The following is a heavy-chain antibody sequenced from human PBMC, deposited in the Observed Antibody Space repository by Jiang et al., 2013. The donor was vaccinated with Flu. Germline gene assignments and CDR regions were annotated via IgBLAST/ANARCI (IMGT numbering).Heavy chain of an antibody. D-gene: IGHD3-3*01. CDR3: ARDYYDYGHDVFDV. J-gene: IGHJ3*01. Sequence: GPGLVKPSETLSLTCTVSGYSIRDAYYWGWLRQPPGKGLEWIGTFFYTGKIYYNPSLRSRVTISGDTSKNQFSLKLGSVTAADTGVYYCARDYYDYGHDVFDVWGRGTMVTVSS. V-gene: IGHV4-38-2*02. CDR2: FFYTGKI. CDR1: GYSIRDAYY.